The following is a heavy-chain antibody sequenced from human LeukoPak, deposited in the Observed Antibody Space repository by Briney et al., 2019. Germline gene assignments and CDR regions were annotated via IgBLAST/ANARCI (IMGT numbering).Heavy chain of an antibody. CDR1: GYGFTSYW. J-gene: IGHJ3*02. Sequence: GQSLKISSKGSGYGFTSYWIGWARPMPGKGLEWMGIIYPGDSDTRYSPSFQGQVTISADKSISTAYLQWSSLKASDTATYYCARPPVLGATNDAFDIWGQGTMVTVSS. CDR3: ARPPVLGATNDAFDI. CDR2: IYPGDSDT. D-gene: IGHD1-26*01. V-gene: IGHV5-51*01.